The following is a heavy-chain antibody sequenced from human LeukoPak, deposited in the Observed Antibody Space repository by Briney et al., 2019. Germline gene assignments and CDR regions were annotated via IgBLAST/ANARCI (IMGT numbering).Heavy chain of an antibody. J-gene: IGHJ4*02. CDR2: INHSGST. CDR1: GGSFSGYY. D-gene: IGHD2-21*02. Sequence: PSETLSLTCAVYGGSFSGYYWSWIRQPPGKGLEWIGEINHSGSTNHNPSLKSRVTISVDTSKNQFSLKLSSVTAADTAVYYCARSGAYCGGDCSVYYFDYWGQGTLVTVSS. V-gene: IGHV4-34*01. CDR3: ARSGAYCGGDCSVYYFDY.